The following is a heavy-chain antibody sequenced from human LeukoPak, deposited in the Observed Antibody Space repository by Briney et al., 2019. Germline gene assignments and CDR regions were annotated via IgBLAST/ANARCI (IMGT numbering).Heavy chain of an antibody. V-gene: IGHV1-8*01. D-gene: IGHD3-3*01. Sequence: ASVKVSFKASGYTCTIYDINWVRQATGRGLEWMGGMNPNSGNTGYAQKFQGRVTMTRNTSISTAYMELSSLRSEDTAVYYCARGLFYPRFWPYYYYYYMDVWGKGTTVTVSS. CDR1: GYTCTIYD. J-gene: IGHJ6*03. CDR3: ARGLFYPRFWPYYYYYYMDV. CDR2: MNPNSGNT.